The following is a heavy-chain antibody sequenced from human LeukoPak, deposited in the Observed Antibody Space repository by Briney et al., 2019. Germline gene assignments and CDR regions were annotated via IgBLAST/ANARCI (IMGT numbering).Heavy chain of an antibody. D-gene: IGHD2-15*01. J-gene: IGHJ4*02. CDR2: IYSDGST. V-gene: IGHV3-53*01. Sequence: PGGSLRLSCAASGLTVSSNHMSWVRQAPGKGLEWVSLIYSDGSTYYADSVKGRFTISRDNSKNTLYLQMNSLRAEDTAVCYCARKYCSGGTCYTGILEYWGQGTLVTVSS. CDR1: GLTVSSNH. CDR3: ARKYCSGGTCYTGILEY.